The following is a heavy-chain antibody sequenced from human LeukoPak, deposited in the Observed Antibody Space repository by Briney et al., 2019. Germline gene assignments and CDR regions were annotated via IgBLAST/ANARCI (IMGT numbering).Heavy chain of an antibody. D-gene: IGHD1-26*01. CDR2: INPDGSIR. J-gene: IGHJ4*02. V-gene: IGHV3-74*03. CDR3: AREARVGGALQY. CDR1: GLTFSTYW. Sequence: GGSLRLSCAASGLTFSTYWMHWVRQAPGKGLAWVARINPDGSIRTYANSVQGRVTISRDTAKDTLFLQMNSLRAEDTAVYYCAREARVGGALQYWGQGAPVTVSS.